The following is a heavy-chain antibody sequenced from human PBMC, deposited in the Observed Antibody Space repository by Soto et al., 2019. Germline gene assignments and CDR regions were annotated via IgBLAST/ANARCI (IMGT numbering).Heavy chain of an antibody. CDR2: ISSSGSTI. J-gene: IGHJ2*01. CDR3: ARGPSAAAPLSDWYFDL. CDR1: GFTFSSYE. V-gene: IGHV3-48*03. Sequence: GFPRLSCAASGFTFSSYEMNWVRQAPGKGLEWVSYISSSGSTIYYADSVKGRFTISRDNAKNSLYLQMNRLRAEDTAVYYCARGPSAAAPLSDWYFDLWGRGTLVTVSS. D-gene: IGHD2-2*01.